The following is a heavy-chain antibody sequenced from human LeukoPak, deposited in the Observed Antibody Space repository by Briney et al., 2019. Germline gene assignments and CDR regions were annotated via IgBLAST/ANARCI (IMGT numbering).Heavy chain of an antibody. V-gene: IGHV3-74*01. CDR3: ARGASRAWYAFDY. CDR1: GFTFNSYW. CDR2: INDDGSST. D-gene: IGHD6-19*01. J-gene: IGHJ4*02. Sequence: GGSLRLSCAASGFTFNSYWMHWVRQAPGKGLVWVSDINDDGSSTNYAGTVKGRFTISRDNAKNTLYLQMNSLRAEDTAVYYCARGASRAWYAFDYWGQGTLVTGSS.